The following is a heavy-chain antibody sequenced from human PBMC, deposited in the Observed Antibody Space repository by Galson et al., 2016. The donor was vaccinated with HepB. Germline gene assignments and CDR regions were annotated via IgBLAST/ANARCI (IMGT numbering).Heavy chain of an antibody. D-gene: IGHD3-16*01. J-gene: IGHJ5*02. CDR1: GGSFSTYA. CDR2: IIPILGSA. Sequence: SVKVSCKASGGSFSTYAISWVRQAPGQGLEWMGGIIPILGSADYAQKFQGRVLISVDTSNNQFSLKLISVTAADTAVYFCARSLGWFDPWGPGTLVTVSS. V-gene: IGHV1-69*10. CDR3: ARSLGWFDP.